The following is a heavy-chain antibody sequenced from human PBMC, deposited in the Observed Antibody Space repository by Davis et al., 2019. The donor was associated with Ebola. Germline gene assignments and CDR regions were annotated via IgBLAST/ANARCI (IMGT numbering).Heavy chain of an antibody. J-gene: IGHJ6*02. CDR1: GYTFTSYG. D-gene: IGHD2-15*01. Sequence: ASVKVSCKASGYTFTSYGISWVRQAPGQGLEWMGWISAYNGNTNYAQKFQGRVTITADESTSTAYMELSSLRSEDTAVYYCARVVVVDGFYYYAMDVWGQGTTVTVSS. V-gene: IGHV1-18*01. CDR3: ARVVVVDGFYYYAMDV. CDR2: ISAYNGNT.